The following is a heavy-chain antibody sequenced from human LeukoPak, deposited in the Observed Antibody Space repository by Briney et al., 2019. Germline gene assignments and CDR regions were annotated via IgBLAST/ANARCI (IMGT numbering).Heavy chain of an antibody. CDR3: AHKITTFHY. CDR1: GFSRSTRGGG. J-gene: IGHJ4*02. Sequence: SGPTLVHPTQPLTLSCTFSGFSRSTRGGGVGWIRQPPGKALEWLALIYWNDDNRYTPSLKTRLTITKHTSKNQVVLTMTNMDPVDTATYYCAHKITTFHYWGQGTLVTVSS. V-gene: IGHV2-5*01. CDR2: IYWNDDN. D-gene: IGHD1-1*01.